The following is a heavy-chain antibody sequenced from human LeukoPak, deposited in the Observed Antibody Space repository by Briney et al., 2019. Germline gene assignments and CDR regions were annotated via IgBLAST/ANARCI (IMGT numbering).Heavy chain of an antibody. D-gene: IGHD2-15*01. V-gene: IGHV3-11*06. CDR3: ARDGGYCSGGNCYSED. CDR1: GFTFSDCY. CDR2: ISSSGSYI. Sequence: GGSLRLSCAASGFTFSDCYMTWIRQAPGKGLEWVSYISSSGSYINYAHSVKGRFTISRDNAKNSLYLQMNSLRAEDTAVYYCARDGGYCSGGNCYSEDWGQGTLVTVSS. J-gene: IGHJ4*02.